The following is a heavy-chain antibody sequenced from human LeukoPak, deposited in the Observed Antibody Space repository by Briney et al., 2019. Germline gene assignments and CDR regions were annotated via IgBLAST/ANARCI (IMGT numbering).Heavy chain of an antibody. Sequence: GGSLRLSCATTGFTFSAYTMNWVRQAPGKGLEWVGRIKSKTDGGTTDYAAPVKGRFTISRDDSKNTLYLQMNSLKTEDTAVYYCTTDGEVITFGGVIVPDYWGQGTLVTVSS. J-gene: IGHJ4*02. CDR3: TTDGEVITFGGVIVPDY. CDR2: IKSKTDGGTT. V-gene: IGHV3-15*01. CDR1: GFTFSAYT. D-gene: IGHD3-16*02.